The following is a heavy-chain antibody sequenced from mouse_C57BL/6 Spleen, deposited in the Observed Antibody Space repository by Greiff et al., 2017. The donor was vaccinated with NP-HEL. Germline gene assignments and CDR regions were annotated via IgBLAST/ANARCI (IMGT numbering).Heavy chain of an antibody. CDR3: TSNCVGHWYFDV. V-gene: IGHV14-4*01. J-gene: IGHJ1*03. D-gene: IGHD2-1*01. CDR2: IDPENGDT. CDR1: GFNIKDYY. Sequence: VQLKESGAELVRPGASVKLSCTASGFNIKDYYMHWVKQRPEQGLEWIGWIDPENGDTEYATKFQGKATITADTSSNTAYLQLSSLTSEDTAVYYCTSNCVGHWYFDVWGTGTTVTVSS.